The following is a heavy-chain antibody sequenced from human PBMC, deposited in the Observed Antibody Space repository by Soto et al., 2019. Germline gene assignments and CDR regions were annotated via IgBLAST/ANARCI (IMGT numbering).Heavy chain of an antibody. V-gene: IGHV2-5*02. J-gene: IGHJ4*02. CDR2: IYWDDDK. Sequence: QITLKESGPTLVKPTQTLTLTCTFSGFSLSTSGVGVGWIRQPPGKALEWLALIYWDDDKRYSPSLKSRLTITKDTSKNQVVLTMTNMDPVDTATYYCVHATTVTDDFDYWGQGTLVTVSS. CDR3: VHATTVTDDFDY. D-gene: IGHD4-17*01. CDR1: GFSLSTSGVG.